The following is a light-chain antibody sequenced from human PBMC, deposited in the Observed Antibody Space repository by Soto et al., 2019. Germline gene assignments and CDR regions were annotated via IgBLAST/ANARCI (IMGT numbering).Light chain of an antibody. J-gene: IGKJ2*01. Sequence: DIQMTQSPSSLSASIGVRVTITCRASQSVTSNLNWYQQKFGETPKLLMYAASNLQGGVPSRFSGSGSGTDFTLTISSLQPEDFATYYCQQYYSSPYTFGQGTKLEV. V-gene: IGKV1-39*01. CDR1: QSVTSN. CDR2: AAS. CDR3: QQYYSSPYT.